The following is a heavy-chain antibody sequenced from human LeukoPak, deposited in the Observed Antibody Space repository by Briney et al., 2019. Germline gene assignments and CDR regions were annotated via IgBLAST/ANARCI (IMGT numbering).Heavy chain of an antibody. CDR1: GFTFSSYS. V-gene: IGHV3-21*01. CDR3: ARRSAYYAFDI. J-gene: IGHJ3*02. CDR2: ISSSSSYI. Sequence: GGSLRLSCAASGFTFSSYSMNWVREAPGKGLEWVSSISSSSSYIYYADSVKGRFTISRDNAKNSLYRQMNSLRAEDTAVYYCARRSAYYAFDIWGQGTMVTVSS. D-gene: IGHD2-8*01.